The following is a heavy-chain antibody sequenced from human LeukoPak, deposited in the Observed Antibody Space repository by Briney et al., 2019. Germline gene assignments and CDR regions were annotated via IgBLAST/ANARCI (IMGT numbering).Heavy chain of an antibody. CDR2: VKQEGSET. CDR3: ARGGQYSGDYYFDY. D-gene: IGHD2-21*01. Sequence: VGSLRLSCAASGFNFSSCWMGWVRHAPGKGLESVANVKQEGSETYYVDSDKGRFTISRDNAKNSLFLPMTSLRAEDTAVYYCARGGQYSGDYYFDYWGQGTVLTVSS. J-gene: IGHJ4*02. CDR1: GFNFSSCW. V-gene: IGHV3-7*01.